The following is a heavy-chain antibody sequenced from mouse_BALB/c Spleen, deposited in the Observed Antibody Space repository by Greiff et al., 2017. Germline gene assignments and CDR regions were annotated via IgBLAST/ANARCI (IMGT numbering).Heavy chain of an antibody. D-gene: IGHD1-1*01. V-gene: IGHV3-6*02. CDR1: GYSITSGYY. J-gene: IGHJ3*01. CDR3: ASNYYGSGFAY. Sequence: EVKLQESGPGLVKPSQSLSLTCSVTGYSITSGYYWNWIRQFPGNKLEWMGYISYDGSNNYNPSLKNRISITRDTSKNQFFLKLNSVTTEDTATYYCASNYYGSGFAYWGQGTLVTVSA. CDR2: ISYDGSN.